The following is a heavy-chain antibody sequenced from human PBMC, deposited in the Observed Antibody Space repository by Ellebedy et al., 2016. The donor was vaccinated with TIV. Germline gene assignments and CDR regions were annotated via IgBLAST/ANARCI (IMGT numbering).Heavy chain of an antibody. CDR3: VRDRPLEWTEIMDY. CDR1: GFPFSAYW. CDR2: INGVGTST. J-gene: IGHJ4*02. V-gene: IGHV3-74*01. Sequence: GESLKISCAASGFPFSAYWMNWVRHVPGKGLVWVSRINGVGTSTSYADSVKGRFTVSRDNAQNTLYLQMNSLRAEDTAVYYCVRDRPLEWTEIMDYWGQGALVTVSS. D-gene: IGHD3-3*01.